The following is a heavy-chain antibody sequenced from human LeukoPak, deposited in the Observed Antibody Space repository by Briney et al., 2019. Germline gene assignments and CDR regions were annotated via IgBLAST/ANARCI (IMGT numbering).Heavy chain of an antibody. CDR1: GGSISSYY. CDR2: IYYSGST. V-gene: IGHV4-59*08. D-gene: IGHD3-10*01. CDR3: ATTSWFGEFMKDY. Sequence: SETLSLTCTVSGGSISSYYWSWIRQPPGKGLEWIGYIYYSGSTNYNPSLKSRVTISVDTSKNQFSLKLSSVTAADTAVYYCATTSWFGEFMKDYWGQGTLVTVSS. J-gene: IGHJ4*02.